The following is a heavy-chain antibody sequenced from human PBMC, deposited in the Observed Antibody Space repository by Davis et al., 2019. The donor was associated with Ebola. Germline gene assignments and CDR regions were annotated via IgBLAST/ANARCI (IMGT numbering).Heavy chain of an antibody. D-gene: IGHD4-11*01. CDR1: GFTFSSYA. CDR3: ARVGNYAGSYYYYYGMDV. V-gene: IGHV3-23*01. J-gene: IGHJ6*02. Sequence: GESLKISCAASGFTFSSYAMSWVRQAPGKGLEWVSAISGSGGSTYYADSVKGRFTISRDNAKNSLYLQMNSLRAEDTAVYYCARVGNYAGSYYYYYGMDVWGQGTTVTVSS. CDR2: ISGSGGST.